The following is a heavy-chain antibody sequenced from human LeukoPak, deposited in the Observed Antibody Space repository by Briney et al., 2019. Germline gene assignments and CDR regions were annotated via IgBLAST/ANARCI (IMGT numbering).Heavy chain of an antibody. CDR3: AKDIGATIWFDP. CDR1: GFTFSSYA. CDR2: ISGSGGST. V-gene: IGHV3-23*01. J-gene: IGHJ5*02. D-gene: IGHD5-12*01. Sequence: GGSLRLSCAASGFTFSSYAMSWVRQAPGKGLEWVSAISGSGGSTYYADSVKGRFTISRDNSKNTLYLQMNSLRAEVTAVYYCAKDIGATIWFDPWGQGTLVTVSS.